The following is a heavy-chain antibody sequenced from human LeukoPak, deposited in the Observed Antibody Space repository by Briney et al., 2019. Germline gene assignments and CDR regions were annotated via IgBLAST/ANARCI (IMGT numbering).Heavy chain of an antibody. CDR1: GYTFTSYG. D-gene: IGHD3-9*01. V-gene: IGHV1-18*01. CDR2: ISAYNGNT. CDR3: ARSPRVTYDILTGYYPRYYFDY. J-gene: IGHJ4*02. Sequence: GASVKVSCKASGYTFTSYGISWVRQAPGQGLEWMGWISAYNGNTNYAQKLQGRVTMTTDTSTSTAYMELRSLRSDDTAVYYCARSPRVTYDILTGYYPRYYFDYWGQGTLVTVSS.